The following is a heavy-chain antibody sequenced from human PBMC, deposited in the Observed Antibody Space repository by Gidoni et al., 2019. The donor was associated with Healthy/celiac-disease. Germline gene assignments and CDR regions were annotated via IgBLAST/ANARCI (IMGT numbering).Heavy chain of an antibody. D-gene: IGHD6-6*01. CDR2: IIPIFGTA. Sequence: QVQLVKSGDEVKKPGSSVKVSCKAYGGNFSSYARSGVRQAHGPGLEWMGGIIPIFGTANYAQKFQGRVTITADESTITAYMELISLRSEDTAVYYCASNRFGDSSSPECSILPYYYYGIDVWGQGTTVTVSS. J-gene: IGHJ6*02. CDR1: GGNFSSYA. V-gene: IGHV1-69*01. CDR3: ASNRFGDSSSPECSILPYYYYGIDV.